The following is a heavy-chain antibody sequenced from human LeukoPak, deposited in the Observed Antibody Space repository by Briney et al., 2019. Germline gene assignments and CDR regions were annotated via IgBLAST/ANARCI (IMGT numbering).Heavy chain of an antibody. CDR3: ARTGYSSGWYPDNYFDY. D-gene: IGHD6-19*01. CDR1: GGSISSSSYY. V-gene: IGHV4-39*01. Sequence: SETLSLTCTVSGGSISSSSYYWGWIRQPPGKGLEWIGSIYYSGSTYYNPSLKSRVTIPVDTSKHQFSLKLSSVTAADTAVYYCARTGYSSGWYPDNYFDYWGQGTLVTVSS. CDR2: IYYSGST. J-gene: IGHJ4*02.